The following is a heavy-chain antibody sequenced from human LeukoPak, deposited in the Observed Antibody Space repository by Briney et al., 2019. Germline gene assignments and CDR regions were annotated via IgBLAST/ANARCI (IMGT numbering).Heavy chain of an antibody. V-gene: IGHV3-9*01. CDR3: AKVPSPDSSGYYYFDY. CDR1: GFTFDDYA. D-gene: IGHD3-22*01. J-gene: IGHJ4*02. Sequence: PGGSLRLSCAASGFTFDDYAMHWVRQAPGKGLEWVSGISWNSGSIGYADSVKGRFTISRDNAKNSLYLQMNSLRAEDTALYYCAKVPSPDSSGYYYFDYWGQGTLVTVSS. CDR2: ISWNSGSI.